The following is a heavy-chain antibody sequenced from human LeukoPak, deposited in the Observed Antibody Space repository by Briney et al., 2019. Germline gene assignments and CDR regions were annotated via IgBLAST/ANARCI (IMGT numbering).Heavy chain of an antibody. V-gene: IGHV5-51*01. CDR1: GYIFTNYW. CDR2: IYPGDSDT. Sequence: GEPLKISCKSSGYIFTNYWIAWVRQMPGKGLEWMGIIYPGDSDTRYSPSFQGQVTISADKSISTAYLQWSSLKASDTAMYYCVSLSSIGSYPFDYWGQGTLVTVSS. J-gene: IGHJ4*02. CDR3: VSLSSIGSYPFDY. D-gene: IGHD1-26*01.